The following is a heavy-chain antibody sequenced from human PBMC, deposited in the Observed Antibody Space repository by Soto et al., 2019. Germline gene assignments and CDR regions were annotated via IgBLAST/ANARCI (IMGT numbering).Heavy chain of an antibody. CDR2: ISYDGSNK. J-gene: IGHJ4*02. Sequence: QVQLVESGGGVVQPGRSLRLSCAASGFTFSNYGMHWVRQAPGKGLVWVAVISYDGSNKYYADSVKGRFTISRDNSKNTLYLQMNSLRPEDTAVYYCAKAQGYCSGTSCHIIDYWGQGALVTVSS. D-gene: IGHD2-2*01. V-gene: IGHV3-30*18. CDR1: GFTFSNYG. CDR3: AKAQGYCSGTSCHIIDY.